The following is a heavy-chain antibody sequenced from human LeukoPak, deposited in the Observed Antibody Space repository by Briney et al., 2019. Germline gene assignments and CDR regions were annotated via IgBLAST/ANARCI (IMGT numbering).Heavy chain of an antibody. Sequence: SETLSLTCTVSGGSISSSSYYWGWIRQPPGKGLEWIGSIYYSGSTYYNPSLKSRVTISVDTSKNQFSLKLSSVTAADTAVYYCARVRGRQDINFDYWGQGTLVTVSS. CDR2: IYYSGST. J-gene: IGHJ4*02. V-gene: IGHV4-39*01. D-gene: IGHD6-25*01. CDR1: GGSISSSSYY. CDR3: ARVRGRQDINFDY.